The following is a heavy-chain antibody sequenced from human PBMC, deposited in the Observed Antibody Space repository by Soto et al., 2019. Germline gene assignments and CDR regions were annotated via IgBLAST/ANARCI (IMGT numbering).Heavy chain of an antibody. D-gene: IGHD6-13*01. J-gene: IGHJ5*02. CDR2: INHSGST. V-gene: IGHV4-34*01. Sequence: QVQLQQWGAGLLKPSETLSLTCAVYGGSFSGYYWSWIRQPPGKGLEWIGEINHSGSTNYNPSLKSRVTISEDTSKNQFSLKLGSGTAADTAVYYCARGKEQQLVPYAARRRTWFDPWGQGTLVTVSS. CDR1: GGSFSGYY. CDR3: ARGKEQQLVPYAARRRTWFDP.